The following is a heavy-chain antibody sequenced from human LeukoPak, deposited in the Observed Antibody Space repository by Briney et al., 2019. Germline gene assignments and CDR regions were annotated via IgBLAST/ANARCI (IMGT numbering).Heavy chain of an antibody. CDR3: ASDPLERDAFDI. CDR2: IYHSGST. Sequence: SQTLSLTCAVSGGSISSGGYSWRWIRQPPGKGLEWIGYIYHSGSTYYNPSLKSRVTISVDRSKNQFSLKLSSVTAADTAVYYCASDPLERDAFDIWGQGTMVTVSS. CDR1: GGSISSGGYS. V-gene: IGHV4-30-2*01. J-gene: IGHJ3*02.